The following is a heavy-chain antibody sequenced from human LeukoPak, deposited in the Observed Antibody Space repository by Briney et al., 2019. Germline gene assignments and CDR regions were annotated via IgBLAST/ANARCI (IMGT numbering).Heavy chain of an antibody. J-gene: IGHJ4*02. CDR3: ATRKGITMVRGPEKKFDY. CDR1: GFTFSDYY. D-gene: IGHD3-10*01. Sequence: GGSLRLSCEASGFTFSDYYMNWIRQAPGKGLESVGYISSSGGIILYADSVKGRFTISRDNSKNTLYLQMNSLRAEDTAVYYCATRKGITMVRGPEKKFDYWGQGTLVTVSS. CDR2: ISSSGGII. V-gene: IGHV3-11*04.